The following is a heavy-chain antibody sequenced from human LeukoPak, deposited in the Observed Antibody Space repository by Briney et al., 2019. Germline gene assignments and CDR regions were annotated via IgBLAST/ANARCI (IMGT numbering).Heavy chain of an antibody. Sequence: ASVKVSCKASGYTFTDYYMHWVRQAPGQGLEWMGWINPYTGGTNYAQKFQGRVTMTRDTSITTAYMELSSLSSDDTAVYYCARVTSSIAAVSLRGGYWGQGTLVTVSS. V-gene: IGHV1-2*02. D-gene: IGHD6-13*01. CDR3: ARVTSSIAAVSLRGGY. CDR2: INPYTGGT. CDR1: GYTFTDYY. J-gene: IGHJ4*02.